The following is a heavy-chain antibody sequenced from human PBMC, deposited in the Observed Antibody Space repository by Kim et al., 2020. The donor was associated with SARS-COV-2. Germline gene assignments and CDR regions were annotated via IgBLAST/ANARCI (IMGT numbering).Heavy chain of an antibody. V-gene: IGHV3-15*01. Sequence: GGSLRLSCAASGFTFSNAWMNWVRQAPGKGLEWVGRIKRKTDGETTDYAAPVKARFPISRDDSKNMLYLQMNSLKTDDTAVYYCTGSWRAFDIWGQGTMVTVS. CDR3: TGSWRAFDI. CDR1: GFTFSNAW. D-gene: IGHD3-10*01. J-gene: IGHJ3*02. CDR2: IKRKTDGETT.